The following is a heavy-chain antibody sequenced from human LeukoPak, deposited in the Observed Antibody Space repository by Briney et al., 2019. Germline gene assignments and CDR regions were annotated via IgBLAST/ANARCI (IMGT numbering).Heavy chain of an antibody. CDR3: ARGLRGGSYYYGMDV. V-gene: IGHV1-2*02. CDR1: GYTFTGYY. Sequence: GASVKVSCKASGYTFTGYYMHWVRQAPEQGLEWMGWINPNSGGTNYAQKFQSRVTMTRDTSISTAYMELSRLRSDDTAVYYCARGLRGGSYYYGMDVWGQGTTVTVSS. CDR2: INPNSGGT. D-gene: IGHD1-26*01. J-gene: IGHJ6*02.